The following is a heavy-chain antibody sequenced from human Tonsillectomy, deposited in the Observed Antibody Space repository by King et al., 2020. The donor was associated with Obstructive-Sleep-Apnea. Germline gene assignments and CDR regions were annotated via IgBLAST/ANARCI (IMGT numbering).Heavy chain of an antibody. CDR3: TTQLWYGNWFDS. CDR1: GFTFSNAW. D-gene: IGHD5-18*01. Sequence: VQLVESGGGLVKPGGSLRLSCAASGFTFSNAWMSWVRQAPGKGLEWVGRIKIKTDGGTTDYATPVKGRFTISRDDSKNTLYLQMNSLKTADTAVYYCTTQLWYGNWFDSWGQGTLVTVSS. J-gene: IGHJ5*01. CDR2: IKIKTDGGTT. V-gene: IGHV3-15*01.